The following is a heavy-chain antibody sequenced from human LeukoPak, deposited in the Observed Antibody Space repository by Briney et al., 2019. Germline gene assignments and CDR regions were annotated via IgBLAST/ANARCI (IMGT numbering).Heavy chain of an antibody. J-gene: IGHJ4*02. D-gene: IGHD3-10*01. CDR1: GGSFSGYY. V-gene: IGHV4-34*01. Sequence: SETLSLTCAVYGGSFSGYYWSWIRQPPGKGLEWIGEINHSGSTNYNPSLKSRVTISADTSKNQFSLKLSSVTAADTAVYYCAIDPSRPHYYGSGIGGFDYWGQGTLVTVSS. CDR2: INHSGST. CDR3: AIDPSRPHYYGSGIGGFDY.